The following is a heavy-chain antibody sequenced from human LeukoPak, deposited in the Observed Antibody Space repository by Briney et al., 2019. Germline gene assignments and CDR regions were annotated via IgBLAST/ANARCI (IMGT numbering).Heavy chain of an antibody. CDR1: GDSISSGIHY. D-gene: IGHD6-13*01. CDR3: ARAKPANGYSSSWPVPAEYYFDY. Sequence: SETLSLTCTVSGDSISSGIHYWNWIRQPAGKGLEWIGRIYTSGSTNYNPSLKSRVTMSVDTSKNQFSLKLSSVTAADTAVYYCARAKPANGYSSSWPVPAEYYFDYRGQGTLVTVPS. CDR2: IYTSGST. V-gene: IGHV4-61*02. J-gene: IGHJ4*02.